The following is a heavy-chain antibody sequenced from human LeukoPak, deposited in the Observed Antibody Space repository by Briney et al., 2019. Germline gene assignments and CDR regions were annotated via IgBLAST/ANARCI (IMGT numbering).Heavy chain of an antibody. Sequence: GGSLRLSCAASGFTFSSYAMSWVRQAPGKGLEWVSAISGSGGSTYYADSAKGRFTISRDNSKNTLYLQMNSLSAEDTAVYYCAKDATWIQLWFADWGQGTLVTVSS. V-gene: IGHV3-23*01. CDR3: AKDATWIQLWFAD. J-gene: IGHJ4*02. CDR2: ISGSGGST. CDR1: GFTFSSYA. D-gene: IGHD5-18*01.